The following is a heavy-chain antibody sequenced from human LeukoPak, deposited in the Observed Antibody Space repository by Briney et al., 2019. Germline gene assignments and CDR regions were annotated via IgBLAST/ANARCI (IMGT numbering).Heavy chain of an antibody. CDR3: ARDVSDYDFWSGYYIRENYFDY. CDR2: ISSSSSYI. CDR1: GFTFSSYS. V-gene: IGHV3-21*01. Sequence: AGGSLRLSCAASGFTFSSYSMNWVRQAPGKGLEWVSSISSSSSYIYYADSVKGRFTISRDNAKNSLYLRMNSLRAEDTAVYYCARDVSDYDFWSGYYIRENYFDYWGQGTLVTVSS. D-gene: IGHD3-3*01. J-gene: IGHJ4*02.